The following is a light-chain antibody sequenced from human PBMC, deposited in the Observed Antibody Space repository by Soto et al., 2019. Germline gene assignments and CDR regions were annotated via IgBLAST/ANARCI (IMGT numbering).Light chain of an antibody. Sequence: QSVLTQPASVSGSPGQSITISCAGTSSDVGGYNYVSWYQQHPGKVPRLIISDVNKRPSGVSDRFSGSKSGNTASLTISGLQAEDEADYYCASFTRSVTVVFGGGTQLIV. V-gene: IGLV2-14*03. CDR2: DVN. J-gene: IGLJ2*01. CDR3: ASFTRSVTVV. CDR1: SSDVGGYNY.